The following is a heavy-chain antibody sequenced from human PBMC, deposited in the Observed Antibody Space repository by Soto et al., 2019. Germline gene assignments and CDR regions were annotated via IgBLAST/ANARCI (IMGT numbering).Heavy chain of an antibody. CDR2: ISYDGSNK. J-gene: IGHJ4*01. V-gene: IGHV3-30*03. D-gene: IGHD3-10*01. CDR3: APWFGAFDY. Sequence: QVQLVESGGGVVQPGRSLRLSCAASGFTFSSYGMHWVRQAPGKGLEWVAVISYDGSNKYYADSVKGRFTISRDNSKNTLYLQIISVRAEDTAVYYCAPWFGAFDYWGQGTLVTVSS. CDR1: GFTFSSYG.